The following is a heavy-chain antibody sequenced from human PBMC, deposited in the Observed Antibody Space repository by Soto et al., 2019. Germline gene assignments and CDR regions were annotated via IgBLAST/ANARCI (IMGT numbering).Heavy chain of an antibody. V-gene: IGHV1-2*02. J-gene: IGHJ4*02. CDR1: GYTFIDYY. CDR3: ARPPGYISDWYYFDL. D-gene: IGHD6-19*01. CDR2: ISPKSGGT. Sequence: ASVKVSCKGSGYTFIDYYMHWARQAPGQGFEWMGRISPKSGGTSYAQKFQGRVTMTWDTSRNTAYMELSSLMSEDTAVYYCARPPGYISDWYYFDLWGQGTLVTVSS.